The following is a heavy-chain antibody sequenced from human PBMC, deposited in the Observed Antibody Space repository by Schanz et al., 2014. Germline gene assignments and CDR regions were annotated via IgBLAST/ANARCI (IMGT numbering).Heavy chain of an antibody. J-gene: IGHJ2*01. CDR1: GYTFTSYS. Sequence: QVQLVQSGAEVKKPGASVKVSCKASGYTFTSYSIHWVRQAPGQGLEWMGWINPSSGGTNYAQKFQGWVTMTRDTSISTAYMEVSRLKSDDTAVYYCARLSVAGRPHVNYWYFDLWGRGTLXTVAS. V-gene: IGHV1-2*04. D-gene: IGHD6-19*01. CDR2: INPSSGGT. CDR3: ARLSVAGRPHVNYWYFDL.